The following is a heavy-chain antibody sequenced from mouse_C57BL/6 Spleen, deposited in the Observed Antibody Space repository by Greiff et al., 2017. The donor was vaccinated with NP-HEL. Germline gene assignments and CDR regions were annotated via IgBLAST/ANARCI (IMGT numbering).Heavy chain of an antibody. J-gene: IGHJ3*01. CDR2: IYPGDGDT. V-gene: IGHV1-82*01. CDR3: ARESYDYDVGWFAY. Sequence: QVQLTHYGPELLKPGASVKISCKASGYAFSSSWMNWVKQRPGKGLEWIGRIYPGDGDTNYNGKFKGKATLTADKSSSTAYMQLSSLTSEDSAVYFCARESYDYDVGWFAYWGQGTLVTVSA. CDR1: GYAFSSSW. D-gene: IGHD2-4*01.